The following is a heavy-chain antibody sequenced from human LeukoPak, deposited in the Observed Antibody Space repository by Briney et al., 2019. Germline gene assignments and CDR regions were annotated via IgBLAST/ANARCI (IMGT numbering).Heavy chain of an antibody. V-gene: IGHV3-7*01. CDR2: INPDGSQK. CDR1: GFTCSHYW. CDR3: VRQMIRFWFDP. Sequence: GGYLRCYGAASGFTCSHYWRTWLGHSPGQGLEWVADINPDGSQKYSVDSVKGRFTISRDNAKNSLFLQMNSLRAEDTAVYYCVRQMIRFWFDPWGQGTLVTVSS. J-gene: IGHJ5*02. D-gene: IGHD3-16*01.